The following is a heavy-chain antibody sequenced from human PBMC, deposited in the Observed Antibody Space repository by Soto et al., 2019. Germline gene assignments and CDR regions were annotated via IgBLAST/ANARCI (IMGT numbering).Heavy chain of an antibody. CDR2: ISAHNGNT. CDR1: GYTFTSYG. Sequence: QVHLVQSGAEVKKPGASVKVSCKGSGYTFTSYGITWVRQAPGQGLEWMGWISAHNGNTDYAQRLQGRVTVTRDTSTRPAYMELRSLRSDATAVYYCARGRYGDYWGQGALVTVSS. D-gene: IGHD1-1*01. V-gene: IGHV1-18*01. J-gene: IGHJ4*02. CDR3: ARGRYGDY.